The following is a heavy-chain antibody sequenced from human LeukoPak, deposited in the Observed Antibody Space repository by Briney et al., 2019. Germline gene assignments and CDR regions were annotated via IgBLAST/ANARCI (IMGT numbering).Heavy chain of an antibody. Sequence: GRSLRLSCAASGFTFSSYGMPWVRQAPGKGLEWVAVIWYDGSNKYCADSVKGRFTISRDNSKNTLYLQMNSLRAEDTAVYYCAREELLWFGEPALFDYWGQGTLVTVSS. CDR3: AREELLWFGEPALFDY. J-gene: IGHJ4*02. V-gene: IGHV3-33*01. CDR1: GFTFSSYG. D-gene: IGHD3-10*01. CDR2: IWYDGSNK.